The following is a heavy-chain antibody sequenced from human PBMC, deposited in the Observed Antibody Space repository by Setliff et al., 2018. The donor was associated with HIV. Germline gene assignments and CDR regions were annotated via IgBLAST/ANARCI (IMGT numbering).Heavy chain of an antibody. CDR2: IYYSGIT. CDR1: GGSISSYY. Sequence: KPSETLSLTCTVSGGSISSYYWSWIRQPAGKGLEWIGYIYYSGITTYNPSLKSRVTISVDTSKNQFSLKLSSVTAADTAMYYCVRDDYGYNGKGFDYWGPGTLVTVSS. J-gene: IGHJ4*02. D-gene: IGHD4-17*01. V-gene: IGHV4-4*08. CDR3: VRDDYGYNGKGFDY.